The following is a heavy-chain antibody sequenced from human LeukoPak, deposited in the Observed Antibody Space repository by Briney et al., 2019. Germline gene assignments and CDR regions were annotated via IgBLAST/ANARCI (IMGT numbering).Heavy chain of an antibody. Sequence: SETLSLTCTVSGGSISSYYWSWIRQPPGKGLEWIGYIYYSGGTNYNPSLKSRVTISVDTSKNQFSLKLTSATAADTAVYYCTRHTGMYYFDYWGQGALVTVSS. J-gene: IGHJ4*02. CDR3: TRHTGMYYFDY. CDR2: IYYSGGT. V-gene: IGHV4-59*08. CDR1: GGSISSYY.